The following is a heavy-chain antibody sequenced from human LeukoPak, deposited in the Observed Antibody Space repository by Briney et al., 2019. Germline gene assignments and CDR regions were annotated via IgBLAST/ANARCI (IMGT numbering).Heavy chain of an antibody. V-gene: IGHV1-69*05. J-gene: IGHJ5*02. CDR3: ARELGYSSSNFPLGWFDP. D-gene: IGHD6-13*01. Sequence: GASVKVSCKASGGTFSSHAISWVRQAPGQGLEWMGGIIPIFGTANYAQKFQGRVTITTDESTSTAYMELSGLRSEDTAVYYCARELGYSSSNFPLGWFDPWGQGALVTVSS. CDR1: GGTFSSHA. CDR2: IIPIFGTA.